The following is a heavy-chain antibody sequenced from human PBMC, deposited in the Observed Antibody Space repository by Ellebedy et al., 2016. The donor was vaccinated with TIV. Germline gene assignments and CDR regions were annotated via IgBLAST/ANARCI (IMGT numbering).Heavy chain of an antibody. J-gene: IGHJ4*01. Sequence: SETLSLXCTVSGDSISGSSYYWGWVRQPPGKGLEWIGNIFSTGSTYYSPSLTSRFTLSVDTSKNHFSLKLTSVTAADTAIYFCVRVGRPMSMMIDYWGHGTLVTVSS. CDR2: IFSTGST. CDR1: GDSISGSSYY. CDR3: VRVGRPMSMMIDY. D-gene: IGHD3-16*01. V-gene: IGHV4-39*07.